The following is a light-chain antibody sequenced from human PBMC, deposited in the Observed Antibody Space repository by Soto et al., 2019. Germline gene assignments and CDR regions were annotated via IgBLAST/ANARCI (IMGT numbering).Light chain of an antibody. V-gene: IGLV1-51*01. Sequence: QSALTQPRSVSGSPGQSVTISCSGTSSDVGGYEYVSWYQQHPGKAPRLLIYDDDKRPSGIPDRFSGSKSGTSATLGITGFQTGDEADHYCGSWDSSLSAYVFGTGTKVTVL. CDR3: GSWDSSLSAYV. CDR1: SSDVGGYEY. CDR2: DDD. J-gene: IGLJ1*01.